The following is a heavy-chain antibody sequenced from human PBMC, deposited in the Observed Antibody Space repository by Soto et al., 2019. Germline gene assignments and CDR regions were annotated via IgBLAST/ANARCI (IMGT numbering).Heavy chain of an antibody. V-gene: IGHV3-15*01. Sequence: GGSLNLSCAASGLTFRKAWLTWSRKAQGKGLEWVGRIKSSADAGTTDYAAPVKGRFTISRDDSENTVYLQMNSLKTEDTAVYYCTHYSYVSGITSFDYWGQGVLVTVSS. CDR1: GLTFRKAW. J-gene: IGHJ4*02. CDR2: IKSSADAGTT. CDR3: THYSYVSGITSFDY. D-gene: IGHD3-10*01.